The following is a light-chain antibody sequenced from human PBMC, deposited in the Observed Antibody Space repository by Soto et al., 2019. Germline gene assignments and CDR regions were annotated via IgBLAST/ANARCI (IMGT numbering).Light chain of an antibody. CDR1: SSDVGGYNY. CDR3: CSYAGSYPYV. CDR2: DVS. V-gene: IGLV2-11*01. Sequence: QSALTQPASVSGSPGQSITISCTGTSSDVGGYNYVSWYQQHPGKAPKLMIYDVSKRPSGVPDRFSDSKSGNTASLTISGLQAEDEADYYCCSYAGSYPYVFGTGTKLTVL. J-gene: IGLJ1*01.